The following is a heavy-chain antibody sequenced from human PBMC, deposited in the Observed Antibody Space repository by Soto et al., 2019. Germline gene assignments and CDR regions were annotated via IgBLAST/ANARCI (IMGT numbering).Heavy chain of an antibody. Sequence: QVQLVQSGAEVKKPGASVKVSCKASGYTFTSYAMHWVRQAPGQRLEWMGWINAGNGNTKYSQKFQGRVTITRDTSASTAYMELGSLRSEDTAVYYCAREGTEDAFDIWGQGTMVTVSS. D-gene: IGHD2-21*02. CDR1: GYTFTSYA. V-gene: IGHV1-3*01. CDR2: INAGNGNT. J-gene: IGHJ3*02. CDR3: AREGTEDAFDI.